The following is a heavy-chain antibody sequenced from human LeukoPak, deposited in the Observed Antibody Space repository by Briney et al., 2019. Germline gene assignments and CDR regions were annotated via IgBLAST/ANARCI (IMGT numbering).Heavy chain of an antibody. CDR1: GFTFSSYA. J-gene: IGHJ4*02. CDR2: ISGSGGST. D-gene: IGHD3-3*01. CDR3: AKESKYITIFGVANYSDY. Sequence: GGSLRLSCAASGFTFSSYAMSWVRQAPGKGLEWVSAISGSGGSTYYADSVKGRFTISRDNSKNTLYLQMNSLRAEDTAVYYCAKESKYITIFGVANYSDYWGQGTLVTVSS. V-gene: IGHV3-23*01.